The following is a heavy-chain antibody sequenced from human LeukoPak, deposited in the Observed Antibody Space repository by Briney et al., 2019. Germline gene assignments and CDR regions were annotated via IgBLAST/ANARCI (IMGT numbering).Heavy chain of an antibody. CDR1: GGSFSGYY. V-gene: IGHV4-34*01. D-gene: IGHD6-19*01. J-gene: IGHJ6*03. CDR2: INHSGST. Sequence: SETLSLTCAVYGGSFSGYYWSWIRQPPGKGLEWIGEINHSGSTNYNPSLKSRVTISVDTSKNQFSLKLSSVTAADTAVYYCARLQQWLGAGSWKYYYYYMDVWGKGTTVTISS. CDR3: ARLQQWLGAGSWKYYYYYMDV.